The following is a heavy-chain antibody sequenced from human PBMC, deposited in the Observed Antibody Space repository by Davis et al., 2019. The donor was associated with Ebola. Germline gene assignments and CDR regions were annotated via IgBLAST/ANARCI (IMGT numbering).Heavy chain of an antibody. J-gene: IGHJ6*02. Sequence: SETLSLTCAVYSGSFSGYYWSWIRQSPGKGLEWIGEISHTGDTNYNPSLKSRVIISVDTSKNQFSLKLNSVNAADTAMYYCARGQHDLLTGARYAMDGWGRGTTVSVSS. D-gene: IGHD3-9*01. V-gene: IGHV4-34*01. CDR1: SGSFSGYY. CDR3: ARGQHDLLTGARYAMDG. CDR2: ISHTGDT.